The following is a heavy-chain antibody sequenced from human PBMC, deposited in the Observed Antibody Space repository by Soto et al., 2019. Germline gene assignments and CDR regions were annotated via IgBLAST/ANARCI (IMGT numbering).Heavy chain of an antibody. CDR3: AKDGSITLVRGVMVY. D-gene: IGHD3-10*01. V-gene: IGHV3-30*18. CDR1: GFTFSSYG. CDR2: ISYDGSNK. Sequence: QVQLVESGGGVVQPGRSLRLSCAASGFTFSSYGMHWVRQAPGKGLEWVAVISYDGSNKYYADSVKGRFTISRDNSKNTLYLQMNSLRAEDTAVYYCAKDGSITLVRGVMVYWGQGTLVTVSS. J-gene: IGHJ4*02.